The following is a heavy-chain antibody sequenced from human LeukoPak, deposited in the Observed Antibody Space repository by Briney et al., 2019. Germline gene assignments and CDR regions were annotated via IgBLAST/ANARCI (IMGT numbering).Heavy chain of an antibody. Sequence: ASVKGSCKASGFTFTSSAVQWVRQARGQRLEWIGWIVVGSGNTNYAQKFQERVTITRDMSTSTAYMELSSLRSEDTAVYYCARGPRGGPDAFDIWGQGTMVTVSS. CDR1: GFTFTSSA. D-gene: IGHD3-10*01. J-gene: IGHJ3*02. V-gene: IGHV1-58*01. CDR2: IVVGSGNT. CDR3: ARGPRGGPDAFDI.